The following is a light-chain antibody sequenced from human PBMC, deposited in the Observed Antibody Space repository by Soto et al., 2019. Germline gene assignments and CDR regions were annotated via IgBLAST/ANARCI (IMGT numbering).Light chain of an antibody. Sequence: SYELTQPPSVSVAPGKTARITCGGNNIGSKSVHWYQQKPGQAPVLVIYYDSDRPSGIPERFSGSNSGNTATLPISRVEAGDEADYYCQVWDSSSDHFVVFGGGTKLTVL. CDR1: NIGSKS. CDR2: YDS. J-gene: IGLJ2*01. V-gene: IGLV3-21*04. CDR3: QVWDSSSDHFVV.